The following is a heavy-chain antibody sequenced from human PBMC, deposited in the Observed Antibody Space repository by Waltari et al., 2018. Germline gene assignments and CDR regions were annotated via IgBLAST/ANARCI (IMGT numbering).Heavy chain of an antibody. Sequence: QVRLAESGGGMVQSGGYLRLSCEASGFTFSRHGLHWVRQAPGKGLEWVAFITYDGSRKFYADSVKGRFTISRDNSNDILFLDMNNLRRDDTAVYFCARGSAGKPLDNWGQGALVTVSS. CDR3: ARGSAGKPLDN. CDR2: ITYDGSRK. CDR1: GFTFSRHG. D-gene: IGHD2-15*01. J-gene: IGHJ4*02. V-gene: IGHV3-30*03.